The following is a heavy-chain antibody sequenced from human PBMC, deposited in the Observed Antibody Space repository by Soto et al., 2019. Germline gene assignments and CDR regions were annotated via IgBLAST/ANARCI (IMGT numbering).Heavy chain of an antibody. J-gene: IGHJ3*02. CDR1: GVPFSSYG. CDR3: AKIVTMIVVNLDAFDI. Sequence: GGSLRLSCAASGVPFSSYGMHWVRQAPGKGLEWVAVISYDGSNKYYADSVKGRFTISRDNSKNTLYLQMNSLRAEDTAVYYCAKIVTMIVVNLDAFDIWGQGTMVTVSS. D-gene: IGHD3-22*01. CDR2: ISYDGSNK. V-gene: IGHV3-30*18.